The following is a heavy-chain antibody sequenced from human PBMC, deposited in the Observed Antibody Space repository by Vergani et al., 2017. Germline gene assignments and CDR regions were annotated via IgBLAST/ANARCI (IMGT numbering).Heavy chain of an antibody. CDR3: AKDRGPYNWNYGY. V-gene: IGHV3-23*04. CDR2: ISGSGGST. Sequence: VQLVESGGGLVKPGGSLRLSCAASGFTFSDYYMSWIRQAPGKGLEWVSAISGSGGSTYYADSVKGRFTISRDNSKNTLYLQMNSLRAEDTAVYYCAKDRGPYNWNYGYWGQGTLVTVSS. CDR1: GFTFSDYY. D-gene: IGHD1-7*01. J-gene: IGHJ4*02.